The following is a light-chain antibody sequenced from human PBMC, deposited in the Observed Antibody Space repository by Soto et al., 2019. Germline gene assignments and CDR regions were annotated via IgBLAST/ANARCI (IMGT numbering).Light chain of an antibody. CDR1: SGEVTRAYY. J-gene: IGLJ2*01. Sequence: QAVVTQEPSLTGSPGGTVTITCASSSGEVTRAYYPHWFQQKPGQAPRALIYSKSNKHSWTPARFSGSLIGGKAALTLSGVQPEDEAEYYCLLYCGGAQRVFGGGTKLTVL. CDR3: LLYCGGAQRV. CDR2: SKS. V-gene: IGLV7-43*01.